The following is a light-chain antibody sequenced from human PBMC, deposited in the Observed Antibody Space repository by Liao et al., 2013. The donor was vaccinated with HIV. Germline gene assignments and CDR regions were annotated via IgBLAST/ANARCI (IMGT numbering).Light chain of an antibody. CDR2: YDK. Sequence: SYVLTQPPSVSVAPGKTATVTCGGNNIGGKSVHWYQQKPGQAPVLVIYYDKDRPSGIPERFSGSNSGNTATLTISGTQPLDEADYYCQTWHISTLILGGGTKLTVL. V-gene: IGLV3-21*01. CDR1: NIGGKS. J-gene: IGLJ2*01. CDR3: QTWHISTLI.